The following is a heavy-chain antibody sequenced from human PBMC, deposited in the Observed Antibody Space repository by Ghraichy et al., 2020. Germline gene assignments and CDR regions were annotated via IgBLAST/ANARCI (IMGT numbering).Heavy chain of an antibody. CDR1: GGSISSYY. V-gene: IGHV4-59*08. J-gene: IGHJ4*02. CDR2: IYYSGST. D-gene: IGHD2-2*01. Sequence: ESLNISCTVSGGSISSYYWSWIRQPPGKGLEWIGYIYYSGSTNYNPSLKSRVTISVDTSKNQFSLKLSSVTAADTAVYYCARLAAEAIVVVPAANGYFDYWGQGTLVTVSS. CDR3: ARLAAEAIVVVPAANGYFDY.